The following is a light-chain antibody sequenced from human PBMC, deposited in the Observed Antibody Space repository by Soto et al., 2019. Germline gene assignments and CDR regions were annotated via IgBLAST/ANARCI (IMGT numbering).Light chain of an antibody. CDR2: GAS. CDR1: QSISSN. J-gene: IGKJ5*01. CDR3: QQRSNWPP. V-gene: IGKV3-15*01. Sequence: EIVMTQSPATLSVSPGERATLSCRASQSISSNLAWYQQKPGQAPRLLIYGASTRATGIPARFSGSGSGTEFTLTITSLQSEDFAVYYCQQRSNWPPFGQGTRLEIK.